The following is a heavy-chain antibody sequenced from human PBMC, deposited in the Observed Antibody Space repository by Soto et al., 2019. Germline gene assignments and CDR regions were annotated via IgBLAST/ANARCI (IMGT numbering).Heavy chain of an antibody. V-gene: IGHV3-21*01. J-gene: IGHJ4*02. Sequence: EVQLVESGGGLVKPGGSLRLSCAASGFTFSSYSMNWVRQAPGKGLEWVSSISSSSSYIYYADSVKGRFTISRDNAKNSLYLQMNSLRAEDTAVYYCARDVKQLRCFDYWGQGTLVTVSS. CDR2: ISSSSSYI. CDR1: GFTFSSYS. D-gene: IGHD4-17*01. CDR3: ARDVKQLRCFDY.